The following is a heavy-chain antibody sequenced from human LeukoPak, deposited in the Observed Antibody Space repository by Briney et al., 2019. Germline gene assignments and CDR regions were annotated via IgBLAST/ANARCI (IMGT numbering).Heavy chain of an antibody. D-gene: IGHD5-12*01. V-gene: IGHV1-18*01. J-gene: IGHJ4*02. CDR2: INAYNGNT. CDR3: ARSGSYSGIRRASGSDY. Sequence: ASVTVSCKASGYTFTSYGISWVRQAPGQGLEWMGWINAYNGNTNYAQKLQGRVTMTTDTSTSTAYMELRSLRSDDTAVYYCARSGSYSGIRRASGSDYWGQGTLVTVSS. CDR1: GYTFTSYG.